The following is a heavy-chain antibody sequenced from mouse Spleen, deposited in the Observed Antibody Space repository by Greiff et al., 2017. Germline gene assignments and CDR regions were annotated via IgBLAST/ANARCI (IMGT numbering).Heavy chain of an antibody. CDR2: IYPGGGYT. D-gene: IGHD2-1*01. J-gene: IGHJ2*01. CDR1: GYTFTNYW. Sequence: VKLQESGAELVRPGTSVKMSCKASGYTFTNYWIGWAKQRPGHGLEWIGDIYPGGGYTNYNEKFKGKATLTADKSSSTAYMQFSSLTSEDSAIYYCARGGNLRGFDYWGQGTTLTVSS. CDR3: ARGGNLRGFDY. V-gene: IGHV1-63*01.